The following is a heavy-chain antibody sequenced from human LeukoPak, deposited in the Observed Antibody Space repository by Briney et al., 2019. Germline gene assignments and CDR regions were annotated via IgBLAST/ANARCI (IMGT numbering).Heavy chain of an antibody. V-gene: IGHV4-38-2*02. CDR1: GFSISSGYY. D-gene: IGHD4-23*01. J-gene: IGHJ4*02. CDR2: IHHSGST. CDR3: ARDQGGNPIDY. Sequence: SETLSLTCTVSGFSISSGYYWGWIRQPPGKGLDWIGSIHHSGSTYYNASLKSRVTISVDTSKNQLSLKLSSVTAADTAVYYCARDQGGNPIDYWGQGTLVTVSS.